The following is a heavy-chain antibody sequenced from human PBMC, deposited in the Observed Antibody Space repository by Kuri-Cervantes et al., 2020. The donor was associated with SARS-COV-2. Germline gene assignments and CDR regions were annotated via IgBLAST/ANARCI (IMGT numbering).Heavy chain of an antibody. CDR1: GFTFSSYA. J-gene: IGHJ6*03. V-gene: IGHV3-48*01. CDR2: ISSSSSTI. D-gene: IGHD2-2*01. CDR3: TGERACSSASCFFYFYYYMDV. Sequence: GESLKISCAASGFTFSSYAMSWVRQAPGKGLEWVSYISSSSSTIYYADSVKGRFTISRDNAKNSLYLQMNSLRAEDTAVYYCTGERACSSASCFFYFYYYMDVWGRGTTVTVSS.